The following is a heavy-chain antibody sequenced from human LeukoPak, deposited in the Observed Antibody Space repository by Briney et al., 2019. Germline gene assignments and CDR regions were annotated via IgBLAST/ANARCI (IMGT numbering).Heavy chain of an antibody. Sequence: PSETLSLTCTVSGGSISSYYWSWIRQPAGKGLEWIGRIYTSGSTNYNPSLKSRVTMSVDTSKNQFSLKLSSVTAADPAVYYCARLSLSSSSWYTNPLPYYFDYWGQGTLVTVSS. CDR1: GGSISSYY. V-gene: IGHV4-4*07. D-gene: IGHD6-13*01. CDR2: IYTSGST. J-gene: IGHJ4*02. CDR3: ARLSLSSSSWYTNPLPYYFDY.